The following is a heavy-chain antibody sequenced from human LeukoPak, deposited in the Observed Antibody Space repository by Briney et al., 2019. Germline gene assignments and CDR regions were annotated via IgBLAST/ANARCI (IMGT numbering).Heavy chain of an antibody. CDR3: AKATSVTTLFDY. J-gene: IGHJ4*02. Sequence: GGTLRLSCAASGFIFSSYGMTWVRQAPGKGLEWVAAISGSGSGGSTYYADSVKGRFTISRDNSKNTLYLQMNSLRVEDTAVYYCAKATSVTTLFDYWGQGTLVTVSS. CDR1: GFIFSSYG. CDR2: ISGSGSGGST. D-gene: IGHD4-17*01. V-gene: IGHV3-23*01.